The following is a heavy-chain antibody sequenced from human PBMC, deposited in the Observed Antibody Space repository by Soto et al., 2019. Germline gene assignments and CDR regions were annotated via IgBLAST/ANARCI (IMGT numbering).Heavy chain of an antibody. J-gene: IGHJ4*02. CDR3: AKSNRGAYDTPDF. V-gene: IGHV3-30*18. D-gene: IGHD3-22*01. CDR1: GFSLNDYG. Sequence: GESLKISCAASGFSLNDYGMHWVRQPPGKGLEWVADISYNGRNKYYTDSVRGRFTISRDISKGTLYLQMNSLRPEDTAVYYCAKSNRGAYDTPDFWGQGTPVAVSS. CDR2: ISYNGRNK.